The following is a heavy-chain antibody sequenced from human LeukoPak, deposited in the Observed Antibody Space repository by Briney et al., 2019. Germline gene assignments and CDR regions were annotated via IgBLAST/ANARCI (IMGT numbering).Heavy chain of an antibody. J-gene: IGHJ4*02. CDR3: TRTDKVGATMGEDY. Sequence: GGSLKLSCAASGFTFSGSAMHWVRQASGKGLEWVGRIRSKANSYATAYAASVKGRFTISRDDSKNTAYLQMNSLKTEDTAVYYRTRTDKVGATMGEDYWGQGTLVTVSS. CDR2: IRSKANSYAT. V-gene: IGHV3-73*01. D-gene: IGHD1-26*01. CDR1: GFTFSGSA.